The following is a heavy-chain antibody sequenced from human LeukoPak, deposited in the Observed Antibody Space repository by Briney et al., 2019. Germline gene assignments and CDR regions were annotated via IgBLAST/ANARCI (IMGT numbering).Heavy chain of an antibody. CDR3: AKAGRNYGGNSGHDAFDI. J-gene: IGHJ3*02. D-gene: IGHD4-23*01. V-gene: IGHV3-20*04. Sequence: GGSLRLSCAASGFTFGNYGMSWVRQAPGKGLEWVSGINWNGGSTGYADSVEGRFTISRDNSKNTLYLQMNSLRAEDTAVYYCAKAGRNYGGNSGHDAFDIWGQGTMVTVSS. CDR2: INWNGGST. CDR1: GFTFGNYG.